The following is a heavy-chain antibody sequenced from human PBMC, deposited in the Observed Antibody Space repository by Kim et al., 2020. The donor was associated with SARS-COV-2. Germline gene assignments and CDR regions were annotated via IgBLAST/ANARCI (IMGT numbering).Heavy chain of an antibody. CDR2: IYPGDSDT. CDR3: ARLEGDSSGYYSFYYYGMDV. J-gene: IGHJ6*02. D-gene: IGHD3-22*01. Sequence: GESLKISCKGSGYSFTSYWIGWLRQMPGKGLEWMGIIYPGDSDTRYSPSFQGQVTISADKSISTAYLQWSSLKASDTAMYYCARLEGDSSGYYSFYYYGMDVWGQGTTVTVSS. CDR1: GYSFTSYW. V-gene: IGHV5-51*01.